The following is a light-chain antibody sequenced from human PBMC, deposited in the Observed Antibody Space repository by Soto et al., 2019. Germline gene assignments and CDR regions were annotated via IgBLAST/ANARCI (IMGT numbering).Light chain of an antibody. V-gene: IGKV1-5*01. CDR1: QSINSW. CDR3: QQYNSYPYT. J-gene: IGKJ2*01. Sequence: DLQMTQSPSTLSASVGDRVTITCRSSQSINSWLAWYQQKPGKAPKLLIYDASSVESGVPSRFSGSGSVTEFTLAISSLQPDDFATYYGQQYNSYPYTFGQGTKLEI. CDR2: DAS.